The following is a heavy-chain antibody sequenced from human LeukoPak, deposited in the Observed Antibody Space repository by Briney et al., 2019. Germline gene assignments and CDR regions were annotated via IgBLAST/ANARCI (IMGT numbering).Heavy chain of an antibody. CDR2: ISSSSSYI. Sequence: GGSLRLSCAASGFTFSNYGMHWVRQAPGKGLEWVSSISSSSSYIYYADSVKGRFTISRDNAKNSLYLQMNSLRAEDTAVYYCARDDGGNSGVRGFDYWGQGTLVTVSS. D-gene: IGHD4-23*01. V-gene: IGHV3-21*01. CDR1: GFTFSNYG. CDR3: ARDDGGNSGVRGFDY. J-gene: IGHJ4*02.